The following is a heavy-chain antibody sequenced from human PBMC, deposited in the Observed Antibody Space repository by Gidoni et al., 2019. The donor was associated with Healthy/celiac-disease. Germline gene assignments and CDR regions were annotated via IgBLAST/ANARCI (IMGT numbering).Heavy chain of an antibody. CDR1: GGSISSYY. J-gene: IGHJ4*02. Sequence: QVQLQESGPGLVTPSETLSLTCTVSGGSISSYYWSWIRQPPGKGLEWIGYIYYSGSTNYNPSLKSRVTISVDTSKNQFSLKLSSVTAADTAVYYCARVLSDSSGWFFDYWGQGTLVTVSS. CDR2: IYYSGST. V-gene: IGHV4-59*01. D-gene: IGHD6-19*01. CDR3: ARVLSDSSGWFFDY.